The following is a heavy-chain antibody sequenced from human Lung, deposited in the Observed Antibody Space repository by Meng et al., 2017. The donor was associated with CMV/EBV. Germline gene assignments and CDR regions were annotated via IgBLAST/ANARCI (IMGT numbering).Heavy chain of an antibody. Sequence: AESGGGGGQAGRYLKLCCAVFGVMFSDYGMHWVRQAPGKAAEWVDFKLKDGSDKFYRDSVKGRFTISRDPGKNTLYLQMDSLRPEDTAIYYCVRDGDSSNWPLDYWGQGTLVTVSS. V-gene: IGHV3-30*03. CDR3: VRDGDSSNWPLDY. J-gene: IGHJ4*02. D-gene: IGHD6-13*01. CDR1: GVMFSDYG. CDR2: KLKDGSDK.